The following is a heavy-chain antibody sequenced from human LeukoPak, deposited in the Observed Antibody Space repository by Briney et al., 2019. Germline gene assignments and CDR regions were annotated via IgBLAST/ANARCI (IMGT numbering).Heavy chain of an antibody. CDR1: GYTFTGYY. CDR2: INPNSGGT. D-gene: IGHD2-2*01. Sequence: GASVKVSCKASGYTFTGYYMHWVRQAPGQGLEWMGWINPNSGGTNYAQKFQGWVAMTRDTSISTAYMELSRLRSDDTAVYYCARGRVYCSSTSCSYLNWFDPWGQGTLVTVSS. J-gene: IGHJ5*02. CDR3: ARGRVYCSSTSCSYLNWFDP. V-gene: IGHV1-2*04.